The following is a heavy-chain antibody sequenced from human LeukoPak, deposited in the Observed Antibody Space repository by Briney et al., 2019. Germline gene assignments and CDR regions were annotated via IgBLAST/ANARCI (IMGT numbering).Heavy chain of an antibody. CDR3: AKDSSGGSSLWRAFDI. Sequence: GGSLRLSCAASGFTFSSYGMHWVRQAPGKGLEWVAFIRYDGSNKYYADSVKGRFTISRDNSKNTLYLQMNSLRAEDTAVYYCAKDSSGGSSLWRAFDIWGQGTMVTVSS. CDR1: GFTFSSYG. J-gene: IGHJ3*02. CDR2: IRYDGSNK. V-gene: IGHV3-30*02. D-gene: IGHD1-26*01.